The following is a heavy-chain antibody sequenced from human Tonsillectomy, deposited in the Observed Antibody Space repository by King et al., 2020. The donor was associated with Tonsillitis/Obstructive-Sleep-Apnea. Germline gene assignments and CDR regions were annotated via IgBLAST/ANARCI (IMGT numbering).Heavy chain of an antibody. Sequence: QLQESGPGLVKPSETLSLTCTVSGGSISSNHYYWGWIRQPPGKGLEWIGSVYYSGSSYYNPSLKSRVTISVDTSKNQFSLRLSSVTAADTAVFYCAGXQEAWVNXFDXXGQGTLVTVSS. CDR3: AGXQEAWVNXFDX. J-gene: IGHJ5*02. V-gene: IGHV4-39*01. D-gene: IGHD1-26*01. CDR1: GGSISSNHYY. CDR2: VYYSGSS.